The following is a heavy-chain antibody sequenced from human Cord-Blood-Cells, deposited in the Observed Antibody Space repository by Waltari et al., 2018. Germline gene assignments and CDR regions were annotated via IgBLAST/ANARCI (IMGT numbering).Heavy chain of an antibody. V-gene: IGHV3-74*01. CDR1: GFTFSSYW. CDR3: ARVVSGYDYACDI. D-gene: IGHD5-12*01. Sequence: EVQLVESGGGLVQPGGSLRLSCAASGFTFSSYWMHWVRQAPGKGLVWGSSIDSDGSSTDCADAVKGRVTISRDNAKNTLYLQMNSLRAEDTAVYYCARVVSGYDYACDIWGQGTMVTVSS. J-gene: IGHJ3*02. CDR2: IDSDGSST.